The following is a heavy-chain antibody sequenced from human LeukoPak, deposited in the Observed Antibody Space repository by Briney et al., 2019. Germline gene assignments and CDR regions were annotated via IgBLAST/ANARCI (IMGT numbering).Heavy chain of an antibody. D-gene: IGHD3-3*01. V-gene: IGHV1-2*02. CDR2: INPNSSGT. CDR3: ARDIPTIFGVVSPGNWFDP. Sequence: ASVKVSCKASGYTFTGYYMHWVRQAPGQGLEWMGWINPNSSGTNYAQKFQGRVTMTRDTSISTAYMELSRLRSDDTAVYYCARDIPTIFGVVSPGNWFDPWGQGTLVTVSS. J-gene: IGHJ5*02. CDR1: GYTFTGYY.